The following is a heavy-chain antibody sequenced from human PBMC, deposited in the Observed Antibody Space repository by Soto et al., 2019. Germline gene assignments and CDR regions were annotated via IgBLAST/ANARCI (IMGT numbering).Heavy chain of an antibody. D-gene: IGHD3-10*01. CDR1: GGSFIGYY. J-gene: IGHJ6*03. CDR3: ARENTMVRGDRAAYMDV. V-gene: IGHV4-34*01. CDR2: INHSGST. Sequence: SETLSLTCAVYGGSFIGYYWSWIRQPPGKGLEWIGEINHSGSTNYNPSLKSRVTISVDTSKNQFSLKLSSVTAADTAVYYCARENTMVRGDRAAYMDVWGKGTTVTVSS.